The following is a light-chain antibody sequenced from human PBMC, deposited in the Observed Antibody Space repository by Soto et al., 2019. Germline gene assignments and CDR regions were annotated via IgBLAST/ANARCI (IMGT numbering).Light chain of an antibody. J-gene: IGLJ2*01. CDR2: EDN. CDR1: SGNIAINY. CDR3: QSYDASNQV. V-gene: IGLV6-57*03. Sequence: NFMLTQPHSVSESPGKTVTISCTRSSGNIAINYVQWYQQRPGSAPTTVIYEDNQRRSGVPDRFSGSIDSSSNSAALTISGLRNEDEADYYCQSYDASNQVFGGGTKLTVL.